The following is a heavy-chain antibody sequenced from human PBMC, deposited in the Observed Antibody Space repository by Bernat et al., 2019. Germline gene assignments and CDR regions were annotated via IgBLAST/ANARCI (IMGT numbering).Heavy chain of an antibody. Sequence: QVQLVESGGGVVQPGRSLRLSCAASGFAFSSSAMHWVRQAPGKGLEWVAVISYDGISKYYADSVKGRFTISRDNSKNTLYLQMNSLRAEDTAVYYCARQWSSSWYDYYYAMDVWGKGTTVTVSS. CDR2: ISYDGISK. CDR3: ARQWSSSWYDYYYAMDV. D-gene: IGHD6-13*01. V-gene: IGHV3-30-3*01. J-gene: IGHJ6*04. CDR1: GFAFSSSA.